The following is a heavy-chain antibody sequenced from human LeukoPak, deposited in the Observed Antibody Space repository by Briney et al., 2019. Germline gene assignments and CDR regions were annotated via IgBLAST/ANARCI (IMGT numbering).Heavy chain of an antibody. CDR1: GFTFSNYG. CDR2: IWYDGSNK. J-gene: IGHJ4*02. Sequence: GGSLRLSCAASGFTFSNYGMHWVRQAPGKGLEWVAVIWYDGSNKYYADSVKGRFTISRDNSKNTLYLQMNSLRAEDTAVYYCARDRKVKGHFDYWGQGTLVTVSS. V-gene: IGHV3-33*01. CDR3: ARDRKVKGHFDY.